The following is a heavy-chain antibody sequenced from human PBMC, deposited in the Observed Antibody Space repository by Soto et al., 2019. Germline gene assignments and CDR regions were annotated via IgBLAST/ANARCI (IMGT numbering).Heavy chain of an antibody. CDR3: ARVTPLYYYGSGSSVPNWFDH. J-gene: IGHJ5*02. Sequence: PSETLSLTCAVSGGSISSGGYSWSWIRQPPGKGLEWIGYIYHSGSTYYNPSLKSRVTISVDRSKNQFSLKLSSVTAADTAVYYCARVTPLYYYGSGSSVPNWFDHWGQGTLVTVSS. CDR2: IYHSGST. CDR1: GGSISSGGYS. V-gene: IGHV4-30-2*01. D-gene: IGHD3-10*01.